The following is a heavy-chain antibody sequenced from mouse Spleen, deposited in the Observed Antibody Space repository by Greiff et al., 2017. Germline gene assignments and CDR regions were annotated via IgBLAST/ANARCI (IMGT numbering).Heavy chain of an antibody. Sequence: QVQLQQSGPGLVQPSQSLSITCTVSGFSLTSYGVHWVRQSPGKGLEWLGVIWSGGSTDYNAAFISRLSISKDNSKSQVFFKMNSLQADDTAIYYCARGNYYGSQALYYYAMDYWGQGTSVTVSS. V-gene: IGHV2-2*01. D-gene: IGHD1-1*01. CDR2: IWSGGST. CDR1: GFSLTSYG. CDR3: ARGNYYGSQALYYYAMDY. J-gene: IGHJ4*01.